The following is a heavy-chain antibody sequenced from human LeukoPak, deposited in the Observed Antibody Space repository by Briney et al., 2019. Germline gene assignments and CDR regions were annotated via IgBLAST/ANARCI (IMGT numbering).Heavy chain of an antibody. V-gene: IGHV1-2*02. CDR1: GYTFTGYY. J-gene: IGHJ3*02. D-gene: IGHD3-16*01. CDR2: INPNSGGT. CDR3: ASGLGSSRSLGDAFDI. Sequence: EASVKLSCKASGYTFTGYYMHWVRQAPGQGLEWIGWINPNSGGTNYAQKFQGRVTMTRDTSISTACMELGRLRSDDTAVYYCASGLGSSRSLGDAFDIWGQGTMVTVSS.